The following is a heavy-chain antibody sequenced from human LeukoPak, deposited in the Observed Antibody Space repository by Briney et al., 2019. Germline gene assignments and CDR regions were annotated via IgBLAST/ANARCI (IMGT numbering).Heavy chain of an antibody. Sequence: GGSLRLSCAASGFTFDDYAMHWVRQAPGKGLEWVSLISWDGGSTYYADSVKGRFTISRDNSKNSLYLQMNSLRAEDTALYYCAKAGSPTYCSSTSCPEGHYYYYMDVWGKGTTVTVSS. D-gene: IGHD2-2*01. CDR1: GFTFDDYA. CDR2: ISWDGGST. J-gene: IGHJ6*03. V-gene: IGHV3-43D*03. CDR3: AKAGSPTYCSSTSCPEGHYYYYMDV.